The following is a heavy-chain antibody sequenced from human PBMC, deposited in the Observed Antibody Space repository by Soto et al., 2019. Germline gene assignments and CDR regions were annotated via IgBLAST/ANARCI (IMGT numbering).Heavy chain of an antibody. CDR2: ISASGEKP. CDR3: AKLEWLEFGGDY. Sequence: EVHLLESGGGVVQPGKSLKISCATSGFAFSDYPRTWVRQPPGQGLEWVSGISASGEKPYYADSVKGRFTISRDNSKNTLSLQMNSLRVEDTVIYYCAKLEWLEFGGDYWGQGTLVTVSS. V-gene: IGHV3-23*01. CDR1: GFAFSDYP. J-gene: IGHJ4*02. D-gene: IGHD6-19*01.